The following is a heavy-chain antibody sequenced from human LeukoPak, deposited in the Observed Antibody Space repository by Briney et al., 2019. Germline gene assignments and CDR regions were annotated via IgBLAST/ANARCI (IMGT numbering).Heavy chain of an antibody. D-gene: IGHD7-27*01. CDR2: ISPRGGGT. CDR3: ARDLAWGAFGY. J-gene: IGHJ4*02. Sequence: GGSLRLSCAASGFTFSSHGMNWVRQAPGKGLEWLSGISPRGGGTYYADSVKGRFTISRDDSKNTLSLQMNSLRVEDTAVYYCARDLAWGAFGYWGQGTLVTVSS. CDR1: GFTFSSHG. V-gene: IGHV3-23*01.